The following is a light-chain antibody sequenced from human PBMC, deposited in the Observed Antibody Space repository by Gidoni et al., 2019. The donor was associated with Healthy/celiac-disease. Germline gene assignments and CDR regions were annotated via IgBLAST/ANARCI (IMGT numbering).Light chain of an antibody. J-gene: IGKJ3*01. V-gene: IGKV3-20*01. CDR3: QQYGSSPRFT. CDR2: GAS. CDR1: QSFSSSY. Sequence: ETVLTQYPGTLSLSPGERATLSCRASQSFSSSYLAWYQQKPCQAPRLLIYGASSTATGIPDRFSGSGSGTDFPLTISRLEAEDFAVYYCQQYGSSPRFTFXXXTKVDIK.